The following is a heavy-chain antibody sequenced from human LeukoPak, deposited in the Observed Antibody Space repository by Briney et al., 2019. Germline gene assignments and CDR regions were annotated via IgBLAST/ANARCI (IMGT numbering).Heavy chain of an antibody. CDR2: IIPIFGTA. Sequence: SVKVSCKASGGTFSSYAISWVRQAPGQELEWMGGIIPIFGTANYAQEFQGRVTITTDESTSTAYMELSSLRSEDTAVYYCARGLHGPVDYWGQGTLVTVSS. V-gene: IGHV1-69*05. CDR3: ARGLHGPVDY. D-gene: IGHD3-16*01. J-gene: IGHJ4*02. CDR1: GGTFSSYA.